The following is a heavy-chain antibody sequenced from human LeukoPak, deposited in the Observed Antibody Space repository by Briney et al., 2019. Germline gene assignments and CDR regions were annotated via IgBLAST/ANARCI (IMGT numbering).Heavy chain of an antibody. D-gene: IGHD6-13*01. CDR2: INHSGST. CDR1: GGSFSGYY. J-gene: IGHJ4*02. V-gene: IGHV4-34*01. Sequence: PLETLSLTCAVYGGSFSGYYWSWIRQPPGKGLEWIGEINHSGSTNYNPSLKSRVTISVDTSKNQFSLKLSSVTAADTAVYYCAGGQLVYFDYWGQGTLVTVSS. CDR3: AGGQLVYFDY.